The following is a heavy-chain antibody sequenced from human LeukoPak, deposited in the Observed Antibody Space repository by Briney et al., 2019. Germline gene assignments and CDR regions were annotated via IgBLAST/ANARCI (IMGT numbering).Heavy chain of an antibody. Sequence: SETLSLTCTVSGGSISNYYWSWIRQPPGKGLEWIGYIYYSGSTNYNPSLKSRVTISVDTSKNQFSLKLSSVTAADTAVYYCARGTYYYDSSGYPRFYYFDYWGQGTLVTVSS. CDR3: ARGTYYYDSSGYPRFYYFDY. V-gene: IGHV4-59*08. CDR2: IYYSGST. CDR1: GGSISNYY. D-gene: IGHD3-22*01. J-gene: IGHJ4*02.